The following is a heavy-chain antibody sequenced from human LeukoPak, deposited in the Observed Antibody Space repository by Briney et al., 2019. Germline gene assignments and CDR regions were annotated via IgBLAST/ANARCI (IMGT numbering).Heavy chain of an antibody. CDR2: TRVSDNNL. Sequence: PGGSLRLSCAASGFIFSDYPMSWIRQAPGKGLEWLSYTRVSDNNLYYADSVKGRFTISRDNAQTSLYLQMNSLRAEDTAVYYCARRIMGTTGHAFDIWGQGKMITVSS. V-gene: IGHV3-11*01. D-gene: IGHD2-8*01. CDR1: GFIFSDYP. CDR3: ARRIMGTTGHAFDI. J-gene: IGHJ3*02.